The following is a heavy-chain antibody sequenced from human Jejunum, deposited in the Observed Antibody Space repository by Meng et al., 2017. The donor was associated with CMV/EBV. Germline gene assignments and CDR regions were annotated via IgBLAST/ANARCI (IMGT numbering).Heavy chain of an antibody. Sequence: AASGFTFDDYAMHWVRQAPGKGLEWVANINEDGGEKHHVGSVEGRFTISRDNAKNSLYLQMNSLRVEDTALYYCAQYKEDALHIWGQGTTVTVSS. CDR2: INEDGGEK. J-gene: IGHJ3*02. D-gene: IGHD1-1*01. V-gene: IGHV3-7*01. CDR1: GFTFDDYA. CDR3: AQYKEDALHI.